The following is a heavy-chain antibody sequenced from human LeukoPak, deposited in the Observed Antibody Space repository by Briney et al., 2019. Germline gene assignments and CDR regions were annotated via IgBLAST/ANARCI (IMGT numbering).Heavy chain of an antibody. J-gene: IGHJ5*02. V-gene: IGHV1-69*04. CDR1: GDTFSSYT. CDR2: IIPILGIA. D-gene: IGHD2-2*01. CDR3: ARELGCSSTSCKP. Sequence: SVKVSCKASGDTFSSYTISWVRQAPGQGLEWMGRIIPILGIANYAQKFQGRVTITADKSTSTAYMELSSLRSEDTAVYYCARELGCSSTSCKPWGQGTLVTVSS.